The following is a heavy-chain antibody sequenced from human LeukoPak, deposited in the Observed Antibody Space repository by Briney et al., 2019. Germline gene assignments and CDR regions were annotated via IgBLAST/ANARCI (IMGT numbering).Heavy chain of an antibody. CDR2: IYYSGST. V-gene: IGHV4-61*08. Sequence: NSSQTLSLTCTVSGGSISSGGYYWSWIRQPPGKGLEWIGYIYYSGSTNYNPSLKSRVTISVDTSKNQFSLKLSSVTAADTAVYYCARHMYSQDAFDIWGQGTMVTVSS. CDR3: ARHMYSQDAFDI. D-gene: IGHD6-13*01. CDR1: GGSISSGGYY. J-gene: IGHJ3*02.